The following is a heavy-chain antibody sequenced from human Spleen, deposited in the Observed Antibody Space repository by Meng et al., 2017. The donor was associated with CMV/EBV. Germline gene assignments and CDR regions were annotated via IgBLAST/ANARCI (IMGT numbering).Heavy chain of an antibody. D-gene: IGHD4-23*01. CDR2: LIPIFGAA. CDR1: GGTFSSSA. V-gene: IGHV1-69*05. Sequence: SCKASGGTFSSSAISWVRQAPGQGLEWMGGLIPIFGAANYAQKFQGRVTITTDDSTNTTYMELSSLRSDDTAVYYCASPTVGNWFDPWGQGTLVTVSS. CDR3: ASPTVGNWFDP. J-gene: IGHJ5*02.